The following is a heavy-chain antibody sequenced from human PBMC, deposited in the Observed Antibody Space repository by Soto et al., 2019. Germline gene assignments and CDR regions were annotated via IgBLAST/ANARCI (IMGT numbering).Heavy chain of an antibody. V-gene: IGHV3-21*01. CDR3: AREKYSSGSEGDY. Sequence: EVQLVESGGGLVKPGGSLRLSCAASGFTFSSYSMNWVRQAPGKGLEWVSSISSSSSYIYYADSVKGRFTISRDTAKNSLYLQMNSLGAEDTAVYYCAREKYSSGSEGDYWGQGTLVTVSS. CDR1: GFTFSSYS. J-gene: IGHJ4*02. D-gene: IGHD6-19*01. CDR2: ISSSSSYI.